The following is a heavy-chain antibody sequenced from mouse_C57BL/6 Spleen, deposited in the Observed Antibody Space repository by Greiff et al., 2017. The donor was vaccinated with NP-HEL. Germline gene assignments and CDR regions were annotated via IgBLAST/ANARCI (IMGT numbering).Heavy chain of an antibody. CDR1: GYSITSGYY. V-gene: IGHV3-6*01. CDR2: ISYDGSN. Sequence: VQLQQSGPGLVKPSQSLSLTCSVTGYSITSGYYWNWIRQFPGNKLEWMGYISYDGSNNYNPSLKNRISITRDTSKNQFFLKLNSVTTEDTATYYCITTVEEGFAYWGQGTLVTVSA. J-gene: IGHJ3*01. D-gene: IGHD1-1*01. CDR3: ITTVEEGFAY.